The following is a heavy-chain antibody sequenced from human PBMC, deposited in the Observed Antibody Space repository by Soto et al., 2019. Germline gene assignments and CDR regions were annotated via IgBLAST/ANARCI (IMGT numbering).Heavy chain of an antibody. CDR3: ARDPGHSSGILNLDP. Sequence: EVQVVESGGGLVLPGGSLTLSCAASGFTVSTSYMTWVRQAPGKGLEWLSAVHKDGTTYYADAVKGRFTISRHNSKNILDRQMNSLRVEETAVYHCARDPGHSSGILNLDPWGQGTLVTVSS. CDR2: VHKDGTT. CDR1: GFTVSTSY. J-gene: IGHJ5*02. V-gene: IGHV3-53*04. D-gene: IGHD3-10*01.